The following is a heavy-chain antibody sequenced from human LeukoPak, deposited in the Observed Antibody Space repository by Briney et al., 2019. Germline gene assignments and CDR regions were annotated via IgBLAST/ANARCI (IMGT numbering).Heavy chain of an antibody. Sequence: ASVKVSCKASGYTFTSYYMHWVRQAPGQGLEWMGWINPNSGGTNYAQNFQGRVTMTRDTSISTAYMELSRLRSDGTAVYYCARDRGYYDAFDIWGQGTMVSVSS. CDR2: INPNSGGT. CDR3: ARDRGYYDAFDI. V-gene: IGHV1-2*02. CDR1: GYTFTSYY. J-gene: IGHJ3*02. D-gene: IGHD5-12*01.